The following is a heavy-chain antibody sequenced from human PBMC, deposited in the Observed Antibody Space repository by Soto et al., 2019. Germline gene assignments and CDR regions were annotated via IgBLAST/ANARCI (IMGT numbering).Heavy chain of an antibody. J-gene: IGHJ5*02. Sequence: GASVKVSCKASGYTFTSYAMHWVRQAPGQRLEWMGWINAGNGNTKYSQKFQGRVTITRDTSASTAYMELSSLRSEDTAVYYCARSYGDYFNWFDPWGQGTLVTVSS. CDR2: INAGNGNT. D-gene: IGHD4-17*01. CDR3: ARSYGDYFNWFDP. CDR1: GYTFTSYA. V-gene: IGHV1-3*01.